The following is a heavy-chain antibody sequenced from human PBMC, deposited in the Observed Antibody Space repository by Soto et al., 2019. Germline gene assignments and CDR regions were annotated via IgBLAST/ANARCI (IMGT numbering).Heavy chain of an antibody. CDR2: INPNSGGT. V-gene: IGHV1-2*04. CDR1: GYTFTGYY. CDR3: ATDYYDSSGPPSGAFDI. Sequence: ASVKVSCKASGYTFTGYYMHWVRQAPGQGLEWMGWINPNSGGTNYAQKFQGWVTMTRDTSISTAYMELSRLRSDDTAVYYCATDYYDSSGPPSGAFDIWGQGTMVTVSS. J-gene: IGHJ3*02. D-gene: IGHD3-22*01.